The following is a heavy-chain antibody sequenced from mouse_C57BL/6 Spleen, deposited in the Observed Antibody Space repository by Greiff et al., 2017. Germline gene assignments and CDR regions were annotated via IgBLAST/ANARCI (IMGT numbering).Heavy chain of an antibody. D-gene: IGHD2-5*01. CDR3: ASSNYGAWFAY. J-gene: IGHJ3*01. V-gene: IGHV1-69*01. Sequence: QVQLQQPGAELVMPGASVKLSCKASGYTFTSYWMHWVKQRPGQGLEWIGEIDPSDSSTNYNQKFKGKSTLTVDKSSSTAYMQLSSLTSEDSAVYYCASSNYGAWFAYWGQGTLVTVSA. CDR1: GYTFTSYW. CDR2: IDPSDSST.